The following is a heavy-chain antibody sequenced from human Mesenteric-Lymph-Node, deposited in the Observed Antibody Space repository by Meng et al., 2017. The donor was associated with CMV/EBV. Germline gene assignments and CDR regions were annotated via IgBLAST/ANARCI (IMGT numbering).Heavy chain of an antibody. CDR3: ARLWPNDY. V-gene: IGHV1-2*02. Sequence: ASVKVSCKASGYTFTGYYMHWVRQAPGQGLEWMGWINPNSGGTNYAQKFQGRVTMTRDTSISTAYMELSRLRSEDTAVDSCARLWPNDYWGQGTLVTVSS. CDR1: GYTFTGYY. D-gene: IGHD3-10*01. J-gene: IGHJ4*02. CDR2: INPNSGGT.